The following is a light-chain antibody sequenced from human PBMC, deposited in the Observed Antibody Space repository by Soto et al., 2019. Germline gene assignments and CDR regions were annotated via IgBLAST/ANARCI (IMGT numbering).Light chain of an antibody. V-gene: IGKV3-11*01. J-gene: IGKJ4*01. Sequence: EIVLTQSPATLSLSPGERATLSCRANESISNYLAWYQQKPGQAPRLLIYDASNRATGIPARFSGSGSWTDFTLTISGLEPEDFAVYYGQQRSDWPLTFGGGTNVDIK. CDR3: QQRSDWPLT. CDR1: ESISNY. CDR2: DAS.